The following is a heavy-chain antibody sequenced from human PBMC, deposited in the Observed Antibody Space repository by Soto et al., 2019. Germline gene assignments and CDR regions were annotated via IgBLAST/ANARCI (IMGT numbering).Heavy chain of an antibody. V-gene: IGHV3-43*01. Sequence: GGSLRLSCAASGFTFYYYTMHWVRQAPGKGLEWVSLISWDGGSTYYADSVKGRFTISRDNSKNSLYLQMNSLRTEDTALYYCAKGRGLLDVWGQGTTVTVPS. CDR3: AKGRGLLDV. CDR2: ISWDGGST. CDR1: GFTFYYYT. J-gene: IGHJ6*02.